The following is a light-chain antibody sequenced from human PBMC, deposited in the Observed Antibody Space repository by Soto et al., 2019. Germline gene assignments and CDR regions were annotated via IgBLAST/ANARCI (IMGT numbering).Light chain of an antibody. J-gene: IGKJ5*01. CDR3: QQSYRAVT. V-gene: IGKV1-39*01. CDR2: AAS. Sequence: DIQMTQSPSSLSASVGDRISITCRASQSVSSYLNWYQQKPEKAPRLLIYAASHLQTGVPSRFRGTGSATHFTLTISSLQPEDFATYYCQQSYRAVTFGQGTRLEIK. CDR1: QSVSSY.